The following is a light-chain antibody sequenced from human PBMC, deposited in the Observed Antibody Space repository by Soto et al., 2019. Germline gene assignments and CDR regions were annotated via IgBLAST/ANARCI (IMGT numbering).Light chain of an antibody. CDR1: GASIGTNF. CDR2: SNN. V-gene: IGLV1-47*02. J-gene: IGLJ1*01. CDR3: VAWDDSLSGLV. Sequence: QSVLTQPPSASGTPGQRVTISCSGRGASIGTNFVCWYQQLPGTAPKLLIYSNNQRPSGVPDRFSGSKSGTSASLAISGLRSEDEANYYCVAWDDSLSGLVFGTGTKV.